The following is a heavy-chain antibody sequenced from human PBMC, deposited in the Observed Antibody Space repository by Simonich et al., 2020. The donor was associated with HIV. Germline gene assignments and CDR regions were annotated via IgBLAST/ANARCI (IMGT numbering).Heavy chain of an antibody. J-gene: IGHJ4*02. CDR1: GGSLSGYY. CDR3: ARGGGDGYNY. V-gene: IGHV4-34*01. D-gene: IGHD3-16*01. Sequence: QVQLQQWGAGLLKPSETLSLTCAVYGGSLSGYYWSWIRQPPGKGLEWIGEINHSGNTNYNPARKGPVTISKDTSKNQFSLKLSSVTAADTAVYYCARGGGDGYNYWGQGILVTVSS. CDR2: INHSGNT.